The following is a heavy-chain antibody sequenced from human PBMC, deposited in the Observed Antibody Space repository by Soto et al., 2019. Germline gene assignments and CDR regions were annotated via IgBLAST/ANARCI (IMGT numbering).Heavy chain of an antibody. V-gene: IGHV3-33*01. Sequence: QVQLVESGGGVVQPGRSLRLSCAASGFTFSSYGMHWVRQAPGKGLEWVAVIWYDGSNKYYADSVKGRFTISRDNSKNTLYLQMNSMRAEDTAVYYCARARGLVATLPSPVDYWGQGTLVTVSS. J-gene: IGHJ4*02. CDR2: IWYDGSNK. CDR1: GFTFSSYG. CDR3: ARARGLVATLPSPVDY. D-gene: IGHD5-12*01.